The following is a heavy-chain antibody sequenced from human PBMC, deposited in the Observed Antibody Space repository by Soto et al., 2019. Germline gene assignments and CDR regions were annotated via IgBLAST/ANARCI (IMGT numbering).Heavy chain of an antibody. CDR2: IRTKVSSYAT. CDR1: GFTFSGSA. J-gene: IGHJ4*02. D-gene: IGHD3-10*01. V-gene: IGHV3-73*01. CDR3: TTEPGHY. Sequence: EVQLVESGGGLVQPGGSLKLSCAASGFTFSGSAMHWVRQASGKGLEWVGRIRTKVSSYATTYGASVKGRFTISRDDSKNTTYLQMNSLKTEDTAVYYCTTEPGHYWGQGTLVTVSS.